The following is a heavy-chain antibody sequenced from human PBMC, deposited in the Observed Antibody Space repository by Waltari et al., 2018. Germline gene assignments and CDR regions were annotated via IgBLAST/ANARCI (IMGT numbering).Heavy chain of an antibody. CDR1: GYTFTSYD. J-gene: IGHJ4*02. CDR3: ATTYYDCGSCDYCDY. D-gene: IGHD3-3*01. V-gene: IGHV1-8*01. Sequence: QVQLVQSGAEVKKPGASVKVSCKASGYTFTSYDINWVRQATGQGLEWMGWMNPNSGNTGYAEKVQGRVTRTRNTSISTADMELSSLRSEYTAVYYCATTYYDCGSCDYCDYWGQGTLVTVSS. CDR2: MNPNSGNT.